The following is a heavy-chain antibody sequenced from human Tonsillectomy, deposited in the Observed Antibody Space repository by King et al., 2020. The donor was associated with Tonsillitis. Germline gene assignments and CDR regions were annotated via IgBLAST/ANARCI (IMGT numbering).Heavy chain of an antibody. J-gene: IGHJ3*02. CDR1: GFTFSSYW. D-gene: IGHD3-9*01. CDR2: INSDGSST. CDR3: AREGYDILTGYRHDAFDI. V-gene: IGHV3-74*01. Sequence: QLVRSGGGLVQPGGSLRLSCAASGFTFSSYWMHWVRQAPGKGLVWVSRINSDGSSTSYADSVKGRFTISRDNAKNTLYLQMNSLRAEDTAVYYCAREGYDILTGYRHDAFDIWGQGTMVTVSS.